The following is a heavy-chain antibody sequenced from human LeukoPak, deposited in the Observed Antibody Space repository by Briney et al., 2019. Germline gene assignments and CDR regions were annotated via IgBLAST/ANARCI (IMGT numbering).Heavy chain of an antibody. J-gene: IGHJ4*02. CDR3: ARVRTNYDILTGYSYYFDY. CDR2: IYSGGST. D-gene: IGHD3-9*01. CDR1: GFTVSSNY. Sequence: GGSLRLSCAASGFTVSSNYMSWVRQAPGKGLEWVSVIYSGGSTYYADSVKGRFTISGDNSKNTLYLQMNSLRAEDTAVYYCARVRTNYDILTGYSYYFDYWGQGTQVTVSS. V-gene: IGHV3-66*01.